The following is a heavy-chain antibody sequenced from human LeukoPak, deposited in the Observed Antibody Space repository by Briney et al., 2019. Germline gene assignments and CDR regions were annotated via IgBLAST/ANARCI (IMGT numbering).Heavy chain of an antibody. Sequence: GGSLRLSCAASGFTFSSYWMHWVRQAPGKGLVWVSRINSDGSSTSYADSVKGRFTISRDNAKNTLYPQMNSLRAEDTAVYYCAREEVFGVVTKSTYYYYYMDVWGNGTTVTVSS. J-gene: IGHJ6*03. V-gene: IGHV3-74*01. D-gene: IGHD3-3*01. CDR1: GFTFSSYW. CDR3: AREEVFGVVTKSTYYYYYMDV. CDR2: INSDGSST.